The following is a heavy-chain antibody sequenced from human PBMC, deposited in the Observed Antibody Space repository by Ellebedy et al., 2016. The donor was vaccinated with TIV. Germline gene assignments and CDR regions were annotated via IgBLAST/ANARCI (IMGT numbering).Heavy chain of an antibody. V-gene: IGHV1-8*01. D-gene: IGHD3-22*01. CDR1: GYTFTNYE. Sequence: AASVKVSCKASGYTFTNYEIHWVRQATGQGLEWMGWMNPNSGNTIYTQQFQGRVTITRDTSASTAYMELSSLRSEDTAVYYCARLSRVYDSSGYNWFDPWGQGTLVTVSS. J-gene: IGHJ5*02. CDR2: MNPNSGNT. CDR3: ARLSRVYDSSGYNWFDP.